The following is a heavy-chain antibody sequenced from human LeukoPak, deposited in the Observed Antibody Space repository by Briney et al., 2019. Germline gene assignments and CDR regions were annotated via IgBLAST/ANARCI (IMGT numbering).Heavy chain of an antibody. D-gene: IGHD6-19*01. V-gene: IGHV3-48*03. Sequence: PGGSLRLSCAASGFTFSAYEMDSVRQPPGKGLEGVSYISGRGGTIYYADSVRGRFTISRDNAKNSLYLQMNSLRAEDTAVYYCAKEFTPESSGFDAFAIWGQGTMVTVSS. CDR2: ISGRGGTI. CDR3: AKEFTPESSGFDAFAI. J-gene: IGHJ3*02. CDR1: GFTFSAYE.